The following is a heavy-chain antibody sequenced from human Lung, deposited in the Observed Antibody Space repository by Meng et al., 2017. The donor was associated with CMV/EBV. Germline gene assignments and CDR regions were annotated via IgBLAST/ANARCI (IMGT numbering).Heavy chain of an antibody. Sequence: SXTXSLXCAVYGGSFCGYYWSWIRQPPGKGLEWIGEINHSGSTNYNPSLKSRVTLSVDTSKNQSSLKLSSVTAADTAVYYCARVQFTIFGVVRGMDVSGQGXTVTVSS. V-gene: IGHV4-34*01. CDR2: INHSGST. CDR3: ARVQFTIFGVVRGMDV. J-gene: IGHJ6*02. D-gene: IGHD3-3*01. CDR1: GGSFCGYY.